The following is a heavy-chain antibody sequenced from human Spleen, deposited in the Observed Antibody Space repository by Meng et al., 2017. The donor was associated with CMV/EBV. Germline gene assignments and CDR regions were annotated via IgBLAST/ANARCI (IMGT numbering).Heavy chain of an antibody. V-gene: IGHV4-34*01. CDR1: GGSFSGYY. CDR2: INHSGST. CDR3: ARGTNYGAGNWFDL. D-gene: IGHD3-10*01. Sequence: QVQLQQWGAGLLKPSETLSLTCAVYGGSFSGYYWSWIRQSPGKGLEWIGEINHSGSTNYNPSLKSRVTISVDTSKNQFSLKLSSVTAADTAVYYCARGTNYGAGNWFDLWGQGTLVTVSS. J-gene: IGHJ5*02.